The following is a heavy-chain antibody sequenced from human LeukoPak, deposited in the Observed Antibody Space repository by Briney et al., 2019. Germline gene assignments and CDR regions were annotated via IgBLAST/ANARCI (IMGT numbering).Heavy chain of an antibody. CDR3: ARDEGSGWYGQIDY. D-gene: IGHD6-19*01. CDR1: GFTFSNYG. V-gene: IGHV3-30*03. Sequence: PGRSLRLSCEASGFTFSNYGMHWVRQAPGKGLEWVAVISYDGSNTYYADSVKGRFTISRDNSKNTLYLQMNSLRAEDTAIYYCARDEGSGWYGQIDYWGQGTLVTVSS. J-gene: IGHJ4*02. CDR2: ISYDGSNT.